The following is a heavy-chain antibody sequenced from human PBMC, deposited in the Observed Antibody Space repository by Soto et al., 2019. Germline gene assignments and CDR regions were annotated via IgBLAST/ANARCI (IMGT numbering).Heavy chain of an antibody. V-gene: IGHV1-18*04. J-gene: IGHJ4*02. CDR3: VLGGLETGYYRDMDY. D-gene: IGHD3-9*01. Sequence: QDHLVQSGGEVKKPGASAKVSCKASGYTFKNYGINWVRQAPGRGVEWVAWISAYNGDTSYAQHLQGRVTVTTETLTNTAYMELRSLRPDDTAVYFCVLGGLETGYYRDMDYWGQGTLVSVSS. CDR1: GYTFKNYG. CDR2: ISAYNGDT.